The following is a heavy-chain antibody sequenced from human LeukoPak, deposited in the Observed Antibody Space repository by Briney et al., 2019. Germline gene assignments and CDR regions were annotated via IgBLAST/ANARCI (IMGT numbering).Heavy chain of an antibody. V-gene: IGHV4-4*07. CDR3: ARADYYDSSGYYTFDY. D-gene: IGHD3-22*01. CDR1: GGSISSYY. CDR2: IYTSGST. Sequence: SETLSLTCTVSGGSISSYYWSWIRQPAGKGLEWIGRIYTSGSTNYNPSLKSRVTMSVDTSKNQFSLKLSSVTAADTAVYYCARADYYDSSGYYTFDYWGQGTLSPSPQ. J-gene: IGHJ4*02.